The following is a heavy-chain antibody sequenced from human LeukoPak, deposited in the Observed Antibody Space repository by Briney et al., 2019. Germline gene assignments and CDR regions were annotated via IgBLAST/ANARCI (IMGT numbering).Heavy chain of an antibody. CDR1: GFTFSSYA. V-gene: IGHV3-23*01. D-gene: IGHD1-26*01. CDR2: IGGSGGST. J-gene: IGHJ4*02. CDR3: ASRPGGSYYVSGSGY. Sequence: GGSLRLSCAASGFTFSSYAMSCVRQAPGKGLEWVSAIGGSGGSTYYAGSVKGRFTISRDNSKNTLYLQMNSLRDEDTAVYYCASRPGGSYYVSGSGYWGQGTLVTVSS.